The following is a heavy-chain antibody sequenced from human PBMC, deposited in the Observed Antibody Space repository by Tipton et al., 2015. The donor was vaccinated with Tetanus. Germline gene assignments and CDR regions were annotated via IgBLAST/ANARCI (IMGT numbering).Heavy chain of an antibody. J-gene: IGHJ4*02. V-gene: IGHV4-59*12. CDR1: GDPMNDFY. Sequence: TLSLTCTVSGDPMNDFYWSWIRQPPGKGLEWIGHIFYSGNSDYNPSLKSRVTISVDTSRKQFSLRLSSVTAADTAVYYCARGGAATLTGPRRRRDYFFDSWAQGGLVTVSS. CDR2: IFYSGNS. CDR3: ARGGAATLTGPRRRRDYFFDS. D-gene: IGHD5-24*01.